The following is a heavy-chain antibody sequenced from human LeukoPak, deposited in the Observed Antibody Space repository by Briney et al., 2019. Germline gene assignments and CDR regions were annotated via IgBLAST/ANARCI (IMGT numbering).Heavy chain of an antibody. CDR1: GYTFTGYY. CDR2: INPNSGGT. D-gene: IGHD2-15*01. CDR3: ARGVVAATQYYYYYMDV. Sequence: ASVKVSCKASGYTFTGYYMHWVRQAPGQGLEWMGWINPNSGGTNYAQKFQGRVTMTRDTSISTAYMELSRLRSDDTAVYYCARGVVAATQYYYYYMDVWGKGTTVTVSS. J-gene: IGHJ6*03. V-gene: IGHV1-2*02.